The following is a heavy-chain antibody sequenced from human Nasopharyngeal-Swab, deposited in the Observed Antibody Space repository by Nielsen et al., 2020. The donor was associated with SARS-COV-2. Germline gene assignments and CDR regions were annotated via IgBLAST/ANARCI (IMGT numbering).Heavy chain of an antibody. Sequence: GESLKISCAASGFTFSSYSVNWVRQAPGKGLEWVSYISSSSSTIYYADSVKGRFTISRDNAKNSLYLQMNSLRAEDTAVYYCARELGAPNYYDSSGYYYGEGDYWGQGTLVTVSS. CDR2: ISSSSSTI. CDR3: ARELGAPNYYDSSGYYYGEGDY. CDR1: GFTFSSYS. V-gene: IGHV3-48*04. J-gene: IGHJ4*02. D-gene: IGHD3-22*01.